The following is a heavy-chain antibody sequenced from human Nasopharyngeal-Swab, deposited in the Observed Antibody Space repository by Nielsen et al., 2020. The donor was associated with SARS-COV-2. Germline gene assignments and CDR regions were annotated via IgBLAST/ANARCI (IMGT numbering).Heavy chain of an antibody. J-gene: IGHJ4*02. V-gene: IGHV4-30-4*01. CDR2: IYYSGST. Sequence: RQAPGKGLEWIGYIYYSGSTYYNPSLKSRVTISVDTSKNQFSLKLSSVTAADTAVYYCARDSLRGVISYWGQGTLVTVSS. D-gene: IGHD3-10*01. CDR3: ARDSLRGVISY.